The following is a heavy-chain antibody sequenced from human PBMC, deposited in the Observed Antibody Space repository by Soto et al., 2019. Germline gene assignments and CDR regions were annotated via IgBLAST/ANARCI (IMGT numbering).Heavy chain of an antibody. CDR3: GTTFEY. CDR2: INNDGSRT. Sequence: EVQVVESGGALVQPGGSLRLSCAASGFTFSNYWIHWVRQVPGEGLVWVSSINNDGSRTWYADSVRGRIAMSRDNARNLVSLQMNNLRAEDTAVYYCGTTFEYWGQGALVTVSS. CDR1: GFTFSNYW. D-gene: IGHD1-26*01. V-gene: IGHV3-74*01. J-gene: IGHJ4*02.